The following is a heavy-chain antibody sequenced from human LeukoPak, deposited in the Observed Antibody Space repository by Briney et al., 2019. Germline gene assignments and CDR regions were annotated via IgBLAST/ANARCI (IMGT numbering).Heavy chain of an antibody. CDR3: ARMTTGHDY. CDR1: GTSFTSYY. D-gene: IGHD4-17*01. CDR2: VNHSGYT. Sequence: SETLSLTCGVSGTSFTSYYWSWIRQTPGRGLEWIGEVNHSGYTNMNPSLKSRVTISVDTSKNQFSLMMTSVTAADTAVYFCARMTTGHDYWGQGTLVTVSS. V-gene: IGHV4-34*01. J-gene: IGHJ4*02.